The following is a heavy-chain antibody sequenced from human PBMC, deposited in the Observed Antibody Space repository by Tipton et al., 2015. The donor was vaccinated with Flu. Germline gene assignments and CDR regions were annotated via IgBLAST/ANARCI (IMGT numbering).Heavy chain of an antibody. CDR2: INVGNGNT. CDR3: ARPRQCDSFDY. V-gene: IGHV1-3*03. J-gene: IGHJ4*02. CDR1: GDTFTRYA. Sequence: QSGAEVKKPGASVKISCKASGDTFTRYARHWVRQAPGQRLEWMGWINVGNGNTKYSRELQGRVTITRDTSATTAHMDLSSLRSEDMTVCCCARPRQCDSFDYWGQGTLVTVSS.